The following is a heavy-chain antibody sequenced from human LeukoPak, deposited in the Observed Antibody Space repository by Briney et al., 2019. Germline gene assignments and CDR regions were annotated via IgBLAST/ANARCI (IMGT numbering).Heavy chain of an antibody. CDR1: GCSISSYY. J-gene: IGHJ5*02. CDR3: ARDRSPYSSSWYWFDP. V-gene: IGHV4-59*01. D-gene: IGHD6-13*01. CDR2: IYYSGST. Sequence: SETLSLTCTVSGCSISSYYWSWIRQPPGKGLEWIGYIYYSGSTNYNPSLKSRVTISVDTSKNQFYLKLSSVTAADTAVYYCARDRSPYSSSWYWFDPWGQGTLVIVSS.